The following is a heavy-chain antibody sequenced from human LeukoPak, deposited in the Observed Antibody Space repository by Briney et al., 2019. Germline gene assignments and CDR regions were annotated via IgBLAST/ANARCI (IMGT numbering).Heavy chain of an antibody. D-gene: IGHD5-12*01. CDR3: ARHLSGYKYYYYGMDV. J-gene: IGHJ6*02. Sequence: SETLSLTCTVSGGSISSYYWSWIRQPPGKGLEWIGYIYYSGSTNYNPSLKSRVTISVDTSKNQFSLKLSSVTAADTAVYYRARHLSGYKYYYYGMDVWGQGTTVTVSS. V-gene: IGHV4-59*08. CDR1: GGSISSYY. CDR2: IYYSGST.